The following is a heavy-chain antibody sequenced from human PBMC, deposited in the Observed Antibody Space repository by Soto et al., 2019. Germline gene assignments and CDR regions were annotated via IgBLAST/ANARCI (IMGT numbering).Heavy chain of an antibody. CDR2: INHSGST. V-gene: IGHV4-34*01. CDR1: GGSFSGYY. Sequence: PSETLSLTCAVYGGSFSGYYWSWIRQPPGKGLEWIGEINHSGSTNYNPSLKSRVTISVDTSKNQFSLKLSSVTAAGTAVYYCGRGRSLRYFAPTRNPNCFDPWGQETLVTVSS. J-gene: IGHJ5*02. D-gene: IGHD3-9*01. CDR3: GRGRSLRYFAPTRNPNCFDP.